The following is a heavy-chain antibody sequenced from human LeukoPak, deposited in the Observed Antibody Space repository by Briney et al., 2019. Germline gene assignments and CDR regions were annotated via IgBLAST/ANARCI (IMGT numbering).Heavy chain of an antibody. CDR1: GGSISSYY. CDR2: IYYSGST. D-gene: IGHD1-26*01. CDR3: ARVRIEGATKDAFDI. V-gene: IGHV4-59*01. Sequence: SETLSLTCTVSGGSISSYYWIWIRQPPGKGLEWIGYIYYSGSTNYNPSRKSRVTISEEPSKNQFVLKLSPVTTADTAVHYWARVRIEGATKDAFDIWGQGTMVTVSS. J-gene: IGHJ3*02.